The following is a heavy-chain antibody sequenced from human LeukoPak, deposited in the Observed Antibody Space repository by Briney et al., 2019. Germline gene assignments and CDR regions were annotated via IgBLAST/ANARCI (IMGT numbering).Heavy chain of an antibody. Sequence: PGGSLRLSCAASGFTFSSYGMHWVRQAPGKGLEWVAVISYDGSNKYYADSVKGRFTISRDNSKNTLYLQMNSLRAEDTAVYYCAKDSADILTGYPLGVDDYWGQGTLVTVSS. J-gene: IGHJ4*02. V-gene: IGHV3-30*18. CDR3: AKDSADILTGYPLGVDDY. CDR1: GFTFSSYG. CDR2: ISYDGSNK. D-gene: IGHD3-9*01.